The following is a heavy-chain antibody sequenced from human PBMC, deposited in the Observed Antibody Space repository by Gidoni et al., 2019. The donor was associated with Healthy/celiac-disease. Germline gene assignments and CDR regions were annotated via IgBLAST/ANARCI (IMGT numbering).Heavy chain of an antibody. J-gene: IGHJ6*02. Sequence: QVQLQESGPGLVTPSGTLSLTCAVSGGSLSRRNWWSWVLQPPGKGLEWIGEIYHSGSTNYNPSLKSRVTISVDKSKNQFSLKLSSVTAADTAVYYCARAVPPVGPDFWSGYYGGYYYYGMDVWGQGTTVTVSS. D-gene: IGHD3-3*01. CDR3: ARAVPPVGPDFWSGYYGGYYYYGMDV. V-gene: IGHV4-4*02. CDR2: IYHSGST. CDR1: GGSLSRRNW.